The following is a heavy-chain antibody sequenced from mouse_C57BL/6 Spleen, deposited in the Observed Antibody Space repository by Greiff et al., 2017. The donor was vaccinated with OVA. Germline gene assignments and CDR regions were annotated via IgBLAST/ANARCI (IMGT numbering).Heavy chain of an antibody. CDR2: ISYSGST. V-gene: IGHV3-1*01. CDR3: ARGGLGVFDY. Sequence: VQLQQSGPGMVKPSQSLSLTCTVTGYSITSGYDWHWIRHFPGNKLEWMGYISYSGSTNYNPSLKSRISITHDTSKNHFFLKLNSVTTEDTATYYCARGGLGVFDYWGQGTTRTVSS. D-gene: IGHD2-4*01. CDR1: GYSITSGYD. J-gene: IGHJ2*01.